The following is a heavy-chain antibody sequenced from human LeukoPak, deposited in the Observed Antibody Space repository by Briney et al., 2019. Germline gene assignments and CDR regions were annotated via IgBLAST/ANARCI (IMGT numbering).Heavy chain of an antibody. V-gene: IGHV3-66*01. Sequence: PGGSLRLSCAASGFTVTSNYMSWVRQAPGKGLEWVSVIYSGTNTYYADSVKGRFTISRDNSKNTPYLQMNSLRVEDTAVYYCARESSGSYFFYWGQGTMVTVSS. CDR2: IYSGTNT. CDR1: GFTVTSNY. CDR3: ARESSGSYFFY. D-gene: IGHD1-26*01. J-gene: IGHJ4*02.